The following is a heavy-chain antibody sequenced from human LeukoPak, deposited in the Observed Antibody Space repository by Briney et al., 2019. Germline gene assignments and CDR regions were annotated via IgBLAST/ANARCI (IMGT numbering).Heavy chain of an antibody. CDR2: ISSNGGST. J-gene: IGHJ4*02. V-gene: IGHV3-64*01. CDR3: ARLGSGELDIDY. Sequence: PGGSLRLSCAASGFTFSSYAMHWVRQAPGKGLEYVSAISSNGGSTYYANSVKGRFTISRDNSKNTLYLQMGNLRAEDMAVYYCARLGSGELDIDYWGQGTLVTVSS. D-gene: IGHD1-26*01. CDR1: GFTFSSYA.